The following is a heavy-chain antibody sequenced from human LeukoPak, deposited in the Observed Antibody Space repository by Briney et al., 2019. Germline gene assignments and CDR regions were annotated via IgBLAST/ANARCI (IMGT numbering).Heavy chain of an antibody. Sequence: PGGSLRLSCAASGFTFSSYAMHWVRQAPGKGLEWVAVISYDGSNKYYADSVKGRFTISRDNSKNTLSLQMNRLSAEDTAVYYCAKGSSFGLGYYYYMDVWGNGTTVAVSS. CDR3: AKGSSFGLGYYYYMDV. CDR2: ISYDGSNK. V-gene: IGHV3-30*04. D-gene: IGHD5-18*01. CDR1: GFTFSSYA. J-gene: IGHJ6*03.